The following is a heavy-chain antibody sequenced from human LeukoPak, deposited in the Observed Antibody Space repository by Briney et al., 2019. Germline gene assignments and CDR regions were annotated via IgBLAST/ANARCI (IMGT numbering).Heavy chain of an antibody. CDR2: ISSSSSYI. D-gene: IGHD6-13*01. CDR1: GFTFSSYS. CDR3: AREQQPRAFDI. Sequence: PGGSLRLSCAASGFTFSSYSMNWVRQAPGKGLEWVSSISSSSSYIYYADSVKGRFTISRDNAKNSLYLQMNSLRAEDTAVYFCAREQQPRAFDIWGQGTMVPVSS. J-gene: IGHJ3*02. V-gene: IGHV3-21*01.